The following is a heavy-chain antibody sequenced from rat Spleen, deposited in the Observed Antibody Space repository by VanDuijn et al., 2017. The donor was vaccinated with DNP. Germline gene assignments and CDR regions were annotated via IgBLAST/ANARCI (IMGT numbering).Heavy chain of an antibody. CDR3: ARQRVMYTTATGFAY. CDR1: GFTFSNSD. CDR2: ISIGGGGT. J-gene: IGHJ3*01. D-gene: IGHD1-6*01. Sequence: EVQLVESGGGLVQPGRSMKLSCAASGFTFSNSDMAWVRQAPTKGLEWVASISIGGGGTYYPDSVKGRFTISRDNAKSSLYLQMNSLRSEDTATYYCARQRVMYTTATGFAYWGQGTLVTVSS. V-gene: IGHV5-25*01.